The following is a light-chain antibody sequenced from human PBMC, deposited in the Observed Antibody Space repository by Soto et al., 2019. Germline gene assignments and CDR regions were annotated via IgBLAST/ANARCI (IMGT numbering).Light chain of an antibody. V-gene: IGKV1-33*01. Sequence: DLQMTQSPSSLSASVGDRVTITCQASQDISNYLNWYQQKPGKAPKLLIYDASNLETGVPSRFSGSGSGTDFTFTISSLQPEDIATYYCQQYDNVPPMYTFGQGTKLEIK. CDR1: QDISNY. CDR3: QQYDNVPPMYT. CDR2: DAS. J-gene: IGKJ2*01.